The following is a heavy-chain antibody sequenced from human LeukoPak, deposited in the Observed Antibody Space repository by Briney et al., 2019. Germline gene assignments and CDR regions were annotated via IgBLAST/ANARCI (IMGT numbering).Heavy chain of an antibody. Sequence: SETLSLTCTVSGGSIRTYYWSWIRQTPGKGLEWIGYIYYSGSTNYNPSLKSRVTISVDTSKNQFSLKLSSVTAADTAVYYCARDRTYYDFWSGYSDPGNAFDIWGQGTMVTVSS. V-gene: IGHV4-59*01. CDR1: GGSIRTYY. CDR3: ARDRTYYDFWSGYSDPGNAFDI. D-gene: IGHD3-3*01. CDR2: IYYSGST. J-gene: IGHJ3*02.